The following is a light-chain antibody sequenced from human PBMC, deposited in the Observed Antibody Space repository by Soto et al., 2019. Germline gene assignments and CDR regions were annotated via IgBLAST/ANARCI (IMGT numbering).Light chain of an antibody. CDR2: DVS. CDR3: QQYNGYSRT. J-gene: IGKJ1*01. CDR1: QSIGDS. Sequence: DIQMPQFPSNLSASVGDRVTITCRASQSIGDSLAWYQQKPGKAPYLLISDVSSLERGVPSRFSGSGSGTEFTFTISSMQPDDFATFYCQQYNGYSRTFGQGTKVDI. V-gene: IGKV1-5*01.